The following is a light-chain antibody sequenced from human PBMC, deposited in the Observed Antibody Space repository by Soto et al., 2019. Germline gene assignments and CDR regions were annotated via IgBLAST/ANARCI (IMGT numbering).Light chain of an antibody. CDR3: QQYGSSPFT. V-gene: IGKV3-20*01. CDR2: DAS. Sequence: EIVLTQSRGTLSLSPGERATLSCRASQSISSNYLAWYQQKRGQAPSLLIYDASSRTSGIPDRFSGSGSGTDFTLTISRLEPEDFAVYYCQQYGSSPFTFGPGTKVDIK. CDR1: QSISSNY. J-gene: IGKJ3*01.